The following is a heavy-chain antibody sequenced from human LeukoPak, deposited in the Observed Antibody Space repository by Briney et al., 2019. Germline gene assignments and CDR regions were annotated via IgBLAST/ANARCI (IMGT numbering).Heavy chain of an antibody. Sequence: GGSLRLSCAASGFTFSSYAMSWVRQAPGKGLEWVSAISGTGGRTYYADFVKGRFTISRDNSKNTLYLQMNSLRAEDTAVYYCAKEPASSGWFDPWGQGTLVAVSS. CDR1: GFTFSSYA. V-gene: IGHV3-23*01. CDR3: AKEPASSGWFDP. J-gene: IGHJ5*02. D-gene: IGHD6-19*01. CDR2: ISGTGGRT.